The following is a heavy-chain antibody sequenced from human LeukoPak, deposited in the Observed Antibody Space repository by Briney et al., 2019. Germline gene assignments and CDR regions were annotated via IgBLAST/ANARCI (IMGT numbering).Heavy chain of an antibody. J-gene: IGHJ4*02. CDR2: ISSSGSTI. CDR1: GFSFTTYW. D-gene: IGHD2-8*02. Sequence: PGGSLRLSCAASGFSFTTYWMGWVRQAPGKGLEWVSYISSSGSTIYYADSVKGRFTISRDNSKSTLSLQMNSLRAEDTAIYYCATYRQVLLPFESWGQGTLVTVSS. V-gene: IGHV3-48*01. CDR3: ATYRQVLLPFES.